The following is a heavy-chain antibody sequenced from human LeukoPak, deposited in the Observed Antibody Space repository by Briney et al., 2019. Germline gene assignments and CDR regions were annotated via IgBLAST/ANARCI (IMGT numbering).Heavy chain of an antibody. CDR3: ARDAYCSSTSCYIGTTYYYYYMDV. CDR1: GGSISSYY. D-gene: IGHD2-2*02. CDR2: IYTSGST. V-gene: IGHV4-4*07. Sequence: SETLSLTCTVSGGSISSYYWGWIRQPAGKGLEGIGRIYTSGSTNYNPSLKSRVTMSVDTSKNQFSLKLSSVTAADTAVYYCARDAYCSSTSCYIGTTYYYYYMDVWGKGTTVTVSS. J-gene: IGHJ6*03.